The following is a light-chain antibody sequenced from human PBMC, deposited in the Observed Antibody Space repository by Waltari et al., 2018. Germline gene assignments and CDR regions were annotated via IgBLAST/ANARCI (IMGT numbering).Light chain of an antibody. CDR2: GAS. V-gene: IGKV3-15*01. CDR1: QSVRNN. J-gene: IGKJ4*01. CDR3: QQGDRFPLT. Sequence: EILLTQSPATVSVSPGEGATLSCWASQSVRNNVAWFQQKPGQAPRLLIYGASTRATGIPARFSGSGAGTDFSLTISSLQPEDFATYYCQQGDRFPLTFGGGTKVEI.